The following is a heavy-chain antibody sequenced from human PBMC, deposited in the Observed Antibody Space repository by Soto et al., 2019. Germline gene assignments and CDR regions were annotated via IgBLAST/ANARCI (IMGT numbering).Heavy chain of an antibody. CDR3: AIHRACNTACDFDH. CDR1: GDSIDSHGSH. D-gene: IGHD2-15*01. CDR2: VAYTGTT. J-gene: IGHJ4*02. V-gene: IGHV4-39*01. Sequence: QLQLRESGPGLERPSETLSLSCFVSGDSIDSHGSHWSWILQSPGKGLEWIGTVAYTGTTYYPPPLRCRVTVSADKSKNQFFLTLTSVTAADTDVYYCAIHRACNTACDFDHWGQGTLVTVSS.